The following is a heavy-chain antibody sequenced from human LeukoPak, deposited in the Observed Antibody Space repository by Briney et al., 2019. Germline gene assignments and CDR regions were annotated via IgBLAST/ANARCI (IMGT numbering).Heavy chain of an antibody. CDR1: GYTFSSYG. CDR2: ITAGNGNT. D-gene: IGHD5-18*01. Sequence: ASVKVSCKASGYTFSSYGIGWVRQAPRQGLEWMGWITAGNGNTNYAQKVQGRVTMTTDTSTSTAYMELRSLRSDDTAVCFCARDLARGYSYGYNAFDIWGQGTMVTVSS. V-gene: IGHV1-18*01. CDR3: ARDLARGYSYGYNAFDI. J-gene: IGHJ3*02.